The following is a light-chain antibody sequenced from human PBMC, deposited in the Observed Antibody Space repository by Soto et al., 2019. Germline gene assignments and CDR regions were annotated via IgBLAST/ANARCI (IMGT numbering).Light chain of an antibody. Sequence: EIVLTQSPGTLSLSPGERATLSCRTSQSVSNNYLAWYQQKPGQAPRLLIYGASSRATGIPDRFSGSGSGTDFTLSISRLEPEDFAVYYCQQYGSSPWTFGQGTTVEIK. CDR2: GAS. CDR3: QQYGSSPWT. V-gene: IGKV3-20*01. CDR1: QSVSNNY. J-gene: IGKJ1*01.